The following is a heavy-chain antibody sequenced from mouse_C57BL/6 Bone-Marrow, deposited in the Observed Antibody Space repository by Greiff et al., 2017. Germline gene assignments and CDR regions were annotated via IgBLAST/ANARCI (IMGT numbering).Heavy chain of an antibody. D-gene: IGHD1-1*01. Sequence: EVQLQQSGAELVRPGASVKLSCTASGFNIKDDYMHWVKQRPEQGLEWIGWIDPENGDTEYASKFQGKATITADPSSNTAYLQLSSLTSEDTAVYYCNHYYGSSYGAYWGQGTLVTVSA. CDR2: IDPENGDT. CDR3: NHYYGSSYGAY. CDR1: GFNIKDDY. V-gene: IGHV14-4*01. J-gene: IGHJ3*01.